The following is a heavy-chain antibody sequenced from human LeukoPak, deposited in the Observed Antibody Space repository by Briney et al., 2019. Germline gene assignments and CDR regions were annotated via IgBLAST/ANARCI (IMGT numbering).Heavy chain of an antibody. CDR2: FDTEDGET. Sequence: ASVKVSCKVSGYTLTELSMHWVRQAPGKGLEWMGGFDTEDGETIYAQKFQGRVTMTEDTSTDTAYMELSSLRSEDTAVYYCATTPFGYAWYFDYWGQGTLVTVSS. J-gene: IGHJ4*02. CDR3: ATTPFGYAWYFDY. CDR1: GYTLTELS. D-gene: IGHD2/OR15-2a*01. V-gene: IGHV1-24*01.